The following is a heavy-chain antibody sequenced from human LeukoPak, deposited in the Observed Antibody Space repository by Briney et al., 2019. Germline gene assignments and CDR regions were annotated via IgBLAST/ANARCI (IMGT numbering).Heavy chain of an antibody. CDR3: AKDLDLLWFGELLSPDAFDI. J-gene: IGHJ3*02. CDR2: TSGSGGST. D-gene: IGHD3-10*01. CDR1: GFTFSSYA. V-gene: IGHV3-23*01. Sequence: GGSLILSCAASGFTFSSYAMSWVRQAPGKGLEWVSATSGSGGSTYYADSVKGRFTISRDNSKNTLYLQMNSLRAEDTAVYYCAKDLDLLWFGELLSPDAFDIWGQGTMVTVSS.